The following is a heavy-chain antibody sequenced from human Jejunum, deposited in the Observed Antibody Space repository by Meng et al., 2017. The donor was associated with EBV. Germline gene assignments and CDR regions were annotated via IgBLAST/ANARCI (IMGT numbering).Heavy chain of an antibody. D-gene: IGHD1-26*01. CDR2: IYNSEST. CDR3: ARDQNGSYFAY. Sequence: VQMQESGPGLVKPSEPLSLPCTVSGGSCSSGGYSWSWIRQPPGKGLEWIGYIYNSESTNYKSSLKSRVTISADTSKNQFSLRLSSVTAADTAVYYCARDQNGSYFAYWGQGTLVTVSS. J-gene: IGHJ4*02. CDR1: GGSCSSGGYS. V-gene: IGHV4-61*08.